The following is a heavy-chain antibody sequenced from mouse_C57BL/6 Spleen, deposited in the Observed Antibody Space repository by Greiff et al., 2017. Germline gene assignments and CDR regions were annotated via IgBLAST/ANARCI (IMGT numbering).Heavy chain of an antibody. V-gene: IGHV1-5*01. CDR3: TRAELSLDYFDY. D-gene: IGHD4-1*01. Sequence: EVQLQQSGTVLARPGASVKMSCKTSGYTFTSYWMHWVKQRPGQGLEWIGAIYPGNSDTSYNQKFKGKAKLTAVTSASTAYMELSSLTNEDSAVYYCTRAELSLDYFDYWGQGTTLTVSS. CDR1: GYTFTSYW. CDR2: IYPGNSDT. J-gene: IGHJ2*01.